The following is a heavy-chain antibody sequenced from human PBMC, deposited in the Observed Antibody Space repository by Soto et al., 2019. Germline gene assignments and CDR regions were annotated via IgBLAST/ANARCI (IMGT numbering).Heavy chain of an antibody. V-gene: IGHV1-69*13. CDR3: ARPAAYYYDSSGYYATMYYFDY. CDR1: GGTFSSYA. Sequence: GASVKVSCKASGGTFSSYAISWVRQAPGQGLEWMGGIIPIFGTANYAQKFQGRVTITADESTSTAYMELSSLRSEDTAVYYCARPAAYYYDSSGYYATMYYFDYWGQGTLVTVSS. D-gene: IGHD3-22*01. J-gene: IGHJ4*02. CDR2: IIPIFGTA.